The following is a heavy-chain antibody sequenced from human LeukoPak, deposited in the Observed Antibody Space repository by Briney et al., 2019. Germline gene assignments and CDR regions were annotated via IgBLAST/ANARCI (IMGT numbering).Heavy chain of an antibody. J-gene: IGHJ4*02. CDR3: AREYSSSWYFDY. V-gene: IGHV4-31*03. CDR1: GGSISSGGYY. CDR2: IYYSGST. D-gene: IGHD6-13*01. Sequence: KPSETLSLTCTVSGGSISSGGYYWRWIRQHPGKGLEWIGYIYYSGSTYYNPSLKSRVTISVDTSKNQFSLKLSSVTAADTAVYYCAREYSSSWYFDYWGQGTLVTVSS.